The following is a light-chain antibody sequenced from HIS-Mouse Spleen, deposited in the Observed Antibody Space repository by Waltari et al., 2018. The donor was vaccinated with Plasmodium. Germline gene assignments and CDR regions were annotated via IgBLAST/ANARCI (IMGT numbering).Light chain of an antibody. CDR3: QQYYSTPYT. CDR1: QSVLYSSNNKNY. V-gene: IGKV4-1*01. J-gene: IGKJ2*01. CDR2: WAS. Sequence: DIVMTQSPDSLAVSLGERATINCNSSQSVLYSSNNKNYLAWYQQKPGQPKLLIYWASTRESGVPDRFSGSGFGTDFTLTISSLQAEDVAVYYCQQYYSTPYTFGQGTKLEIK.